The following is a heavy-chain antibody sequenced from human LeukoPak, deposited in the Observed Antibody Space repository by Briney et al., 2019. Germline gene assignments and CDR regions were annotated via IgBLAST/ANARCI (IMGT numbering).Heavy chain of an antibody. CDR3: ARDEGEYCTRTTCYYGWFDP. V-gene: IGHV3-64*01. CDR1: GFTFSSYT. D-gene: IGHD2-2*01. Sequence: GGSLRLSCAGSGFTFSSYTIHWVRQAPGKGLEYVSAISGNGGDTWYANSVKGRFTISRDNAKSSLYLQMSSLRDEDTALYYCARDEGEYCTRTTCYYGWFDPWGQGTLVTVSS. CDR2: ISGNGGDT. J-gene: IGHJ5*02.